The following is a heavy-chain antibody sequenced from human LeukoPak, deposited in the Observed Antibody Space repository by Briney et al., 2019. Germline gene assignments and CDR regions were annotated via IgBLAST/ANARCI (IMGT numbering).Heavy chain of an antibody. CDR1: GGPITSSNYY. CDR2: FYNSGST. J-gene: IGHJ4*02. D-gene: IGHD2-2*01. V-gene: IGHV4-39*07. Sequence: SETLSLICTVSGGPITSSNYYWGWIRQPPGEGLEWIGSFYNSGSTYYNPSLKSRVTISVDTSKNHFSLRLTSVTAADTAVYYCAKVNWCSASCADAWGQGTLVTVSS. CDR3: AKVNWCSASCADA.